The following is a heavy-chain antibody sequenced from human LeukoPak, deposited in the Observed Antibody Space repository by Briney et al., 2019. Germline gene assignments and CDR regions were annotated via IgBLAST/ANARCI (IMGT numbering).Heavy chain of an antibody. CDR2: IYHSGST. J-gene: IGHJ4*02. Sequence: PSETLSLTCTVSGGSISSGGYSWSWIRQPPGTGLEWIGYIYHSGSTYYNPSLKSRVTISVDRSKNQFSLKLSSVTAADTAVYYCARASWNYSLDYWGQGTLVTVSS. V-gene: IGHV4-30-2*01. D-gene: IGHD1-7*01. CDR1: GGSISSGGYS. CDR3: ARASWNYSLDY.